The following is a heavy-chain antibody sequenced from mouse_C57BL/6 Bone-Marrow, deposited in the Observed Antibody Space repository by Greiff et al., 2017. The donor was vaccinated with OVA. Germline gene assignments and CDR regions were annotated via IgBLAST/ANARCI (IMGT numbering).Heavy chain of an antibody. CDR3: ARGYYGSSF. V-gene: IGHV1-81*01. CDR2: IYPRSGNT. J-gene: IGHJ2*01. Sequence: VQVVESGAELARPGASVKLSCKASGYTFTSYGISWVKQRTGQGLEWIGEIYPRSGNTYYNEKFKGKATLTADKSSSTAYMELRSLTSEDSAVYFCARGYYGSSFWGQGTTLTVSS. D-gene: IGHD1-1*01. CDR1: GYTFTSYG.